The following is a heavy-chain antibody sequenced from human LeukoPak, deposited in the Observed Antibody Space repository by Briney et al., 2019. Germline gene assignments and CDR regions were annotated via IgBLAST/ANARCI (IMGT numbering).Heavy chain of an antibody. V-gene: IGHV3-49*04. Sequence: GRSLRLSCTASGFTFGDYAMSWVRQGPGKRLEWVGFIRSKAYGGTTEYAASVKGRFTISRDDSKNIAYLQMSSLKTEDTAVYYCSRCHPSCSGPPLDYWGQGTLAPSPQ. J-gene: IGHJ4*02. D-gene: IGHD6-25*01. CDR1: GFTFGDYA. CDR2: IRSKAYGGTT. CDR3: SRCHPSCSGPPLDY.